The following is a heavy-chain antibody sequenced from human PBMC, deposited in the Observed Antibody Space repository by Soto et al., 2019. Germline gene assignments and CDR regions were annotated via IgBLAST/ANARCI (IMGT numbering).Heavy chain of an antibody. D-gene: IGHD2-2*01. CDR1: GATFNTFT. CDR3: ASPSPWPAVGGGADWSFDV. J-gene: IGHJ3*01. Sequence: QVQLVQSGAEVKKPGSSVKVSCKASGATFNTFTISWVRQAPGQGLEWMGGTIPLFGTTNYEQKFQGRVTVTADESTSTAYMELSGLRSEDTAVYYCASPSPWPAVGGGADWSFDVWGQGTMVTVSS. CDR2: TIPLFGTT. V-gene: IGHV1-69*01.